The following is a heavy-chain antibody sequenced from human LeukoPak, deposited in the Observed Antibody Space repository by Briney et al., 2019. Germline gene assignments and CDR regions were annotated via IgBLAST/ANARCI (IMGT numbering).Heavy chain of an antibody. CDR1: GGSVSSGSYH. CDR2: IYYSGST. CDR3: ARPLTGYSYFDY. V-gene: IGHV4-61*01. D-gene: IGHD3-9*01. Sequence: SETLSLTCTVSGGSVSSGSYHWSWIRQPPGKGLEWVGYIYYSGSTNYNPSLKSRATISVDTSKNEISLKLSSVTAADTAVYYCARPLTGYSYFDYWGQGTLVTVSS. J-gene: IGHJ4*02.